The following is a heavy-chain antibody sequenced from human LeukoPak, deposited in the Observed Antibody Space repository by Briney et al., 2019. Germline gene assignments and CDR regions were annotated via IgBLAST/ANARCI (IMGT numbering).Heavy chain of an antibody. CDR3: ARGGSGWSDKTAIDY. D-gene: IGHD6-19*01. Sequence: KASETLSLTCAVYGGSFSGYYWSWIRQPPGKGLEWIGEINHSGSTNYNPSLKSRITISVDTSKNQFSLELSSVTAADTAVYYCARGGSGWSDKTAIDYWGQGTLVTVSS. CDR2: INHSGST. CDR1: GGSFSGYY. J-gene: IGHJ4*02. V-gene: IGHV4-34*01.